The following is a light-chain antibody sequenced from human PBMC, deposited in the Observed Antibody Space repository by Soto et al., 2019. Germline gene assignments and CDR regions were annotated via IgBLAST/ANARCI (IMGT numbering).Light chain of an antibody. Sequence: IQLTPSPSSLSASVGDRVTITCRASQGISSYLAWYQQKPGKAPKLLIYAASTLQGGVPSRFSGSGSGTDFTLTINSLQPEDLATYYCQQLNSYPITFGQGTRLEIK. V-gene: IGKV1-9*01. CDR1: QGISSY. CDR3: QQLNSYPIT. J-gene: IGKJ5*01. CDR2: AAS.